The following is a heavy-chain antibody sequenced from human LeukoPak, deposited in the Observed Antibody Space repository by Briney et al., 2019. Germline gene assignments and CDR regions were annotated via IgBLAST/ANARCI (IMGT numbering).Heavy chain of an antibody. V-gene: IGHV4-59*01. J-gene: IGHJ6*02. CDR3: AKGGSTNFYYGDV. CDR2: IYDSGST. D-gene: IGHD2/OR15-2a*01. CDR1: GGSMTNLY. Sequence: SETLSLTCSVSGGSMTNLYWTWIRRPPGKGLEWIGDIYDSGSTRYNTSLESRVTISVDTSKNQFSLKLSSVTAADTAVYYCAKGGSTNFYYGDVWGQGTTVTVSS.